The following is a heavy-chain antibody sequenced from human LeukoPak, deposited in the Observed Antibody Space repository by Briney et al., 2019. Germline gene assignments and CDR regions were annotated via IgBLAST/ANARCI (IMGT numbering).Heavy chain of an antibody. CDR2: IYYSGST. D-gene: IGHD3-10*01. Sequence: SETLSLTCTVSGYSISSGYYWGWIRQPPGKGLEWIGYIYYSGSTNYNPSLKSRVTISVDTSKNQFSLKLSSVTAADTAVYYCARANYGSGSSDLRFFDYWGQGTLVTVSS. V-gene: IGHV4-61*01. J-gene: IGHJ4*02. CDR3: ARANYGSGSSDLRFFDY. CDR1: GYSISSGYY.